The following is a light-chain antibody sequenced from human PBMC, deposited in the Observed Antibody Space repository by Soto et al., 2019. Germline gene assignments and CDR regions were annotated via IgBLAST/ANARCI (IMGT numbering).Light chain of an antibody. CDR2: GAS. Sequence: EVVMTQSPATLSVSPGERATLSCRASQSVRSNLAWYQQKPGQAPRLLIYGASTRATGIPARFSGSGSGTEFTLTISSQQSEDFAVYYCQHYNNWPLTFGGGTKVEIK. J-gene: IGKJ4*01. CDR3: QHYNNWPLT. V-gene: IGKV3-15*01. CDR1: QSVRSN.